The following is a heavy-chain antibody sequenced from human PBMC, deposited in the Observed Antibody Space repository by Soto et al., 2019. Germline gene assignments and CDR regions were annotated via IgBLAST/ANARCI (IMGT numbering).Heavy chain of an antibody. CDR1: GGSIGSYH. CDR3: ARDTVLTGMFDF. J-gene: IGHJ4*02. D-gene: IGHD4-17*01. CDR2: VYYTGTT. Sequence: SETLSLTCTVSGGSIGSYHWSWVRQPPGKGLEWIASVYYTGTTNYNPSLGSRVTISIDAPENQISLKLTSVTAADTAFYYCARDTVLTGMFDFWGQGALVTVSS. V-gene: IGHV4-59*01.